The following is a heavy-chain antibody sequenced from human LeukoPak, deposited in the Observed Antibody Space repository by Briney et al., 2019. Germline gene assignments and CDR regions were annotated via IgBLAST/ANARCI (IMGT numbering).Heavy chain of an antibody. CDR1: GFTFSSYA. Sequence: GGSLRLSCAASGFTFSSYAMSWVRQAPGKGLEWVSAISGSGGSTYYADSVKGRFTISRDNSKNTLYLQMNSLRAEDTAVYYCAKESSIWFGELFETHYFDYWGQGTLVTASS. CDR2: ISGSGGST. J-gene: IGHJ4*02. CDR3: AKESSIWFGELFETHYFDY. V-gene: IGHV3-23*01. D-gene: IGHD3-10*01.